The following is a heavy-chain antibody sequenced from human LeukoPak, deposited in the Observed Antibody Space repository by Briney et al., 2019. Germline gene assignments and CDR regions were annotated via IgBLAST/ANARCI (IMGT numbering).Heavy chain of an antibody. J-gene: IGHJ5*02. D-gene: IGHD2-21*02. Sequence: GKSLRLSCAASGFMFSRSDIHWVRQAPGKGLEWVAVIWHDRSDTYGSNKYYADSVKGRFTISRDNSKNTVYLQMNSLRVQDTAVYYCAKDGNCGGDCYGWFDPWGQGALVTVSS. CDR1: GFMFSRSD. V-gene: IGHV3-33*06. CDR2: IWHDRSDTYGSNK. CDR3: AKDGNCGGDCYGWFDP.